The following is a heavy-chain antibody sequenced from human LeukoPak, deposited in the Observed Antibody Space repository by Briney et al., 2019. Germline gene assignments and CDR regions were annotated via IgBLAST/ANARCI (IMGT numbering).Heavy chain of an antibody. CDR2: IYYTGST. Sequence: SETLSLTCTVSGGSIRSYYWSWIRQPPGKGLEWIGYIYYTGSTNYNPSLKSRVTISVDTSKNQFSLKLTSVTAADTAVYYCARHPDSGYDYWNYWGQGTLVTVSS. D-gene: IGHD5-12*01. J-gene: IGHJ4*02. CDR1: GGSIRSYY. CDR3: ARHPDSGYDYWNY. V-gene: IGHV4-59*08.